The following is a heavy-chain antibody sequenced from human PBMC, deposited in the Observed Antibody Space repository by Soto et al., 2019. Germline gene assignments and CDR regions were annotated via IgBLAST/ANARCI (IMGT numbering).Heavy chain of an antibody. CDR2: IYATGTT. D-gene: IGHD1-1*01. CDR3: VRDGTKTLRDWFDP. J-gene: IGHJ5*02. CDR1: GASISGFY. V-gene: IGHV4-4*07. Sequence: SETLSLTCTVSGASISGFYWSWIRKSAGKGLEWIGRIYATGTTDYNPSLKSRVMMSVDTSKKQFSLKFRSVTAADTAVYYCVRDGTKTLRDWFDPWGQGISVTVSS.